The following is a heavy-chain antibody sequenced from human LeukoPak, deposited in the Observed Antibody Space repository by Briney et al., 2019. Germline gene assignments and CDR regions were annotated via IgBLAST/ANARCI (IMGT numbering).Heavy chain of an antibody. CDR1: GFTFSSYA. V-gene: IGHV3-23*01. J-gene: IGHJ4*02. D-gene: IGHD4-17*01. Sequence: GGSMRLSCAASGFTFSSYAMSWVRQAPGKGLEWVSAISGSGGSTYYADSVKGRFTISRDNSKNTLYLQMNSLRAEDTAVYYCAKDSESTTVTTPTYFDYWGQGTLVTVSS. CDR3: AKDSESTTVTTPTYFDY. CDR2: ISGSGGST.